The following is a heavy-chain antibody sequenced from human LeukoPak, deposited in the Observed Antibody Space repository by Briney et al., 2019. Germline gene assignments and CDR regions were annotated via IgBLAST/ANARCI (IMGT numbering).Heavy chain of an antibody. D-gene: IGHD6-19*01. CDR2: IWYDGTDT. J-gene: IGHJ5*02. CDR1: GFTFSRFN. Sequence: PGKSQRLSCVASGFTFSRFNMHWVRQAPGKGLEWVALIWYDGTDTYYADSVKGRFTISRDNAKNTLYLQMNSLRAEDTAVYYCARVDTSKAVAAKYSWFDPWGQGTLVTVSS. CDR3: ARVDTSKAVAAKYSWFDP. V-gene: IGHV3-33*01.